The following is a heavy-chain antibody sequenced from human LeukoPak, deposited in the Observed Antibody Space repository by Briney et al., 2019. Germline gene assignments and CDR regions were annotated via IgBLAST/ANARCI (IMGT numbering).Heavy chain of an antibody. D-gene: IGHD6-19*01. CDR3: VRDPSNTSGWYTYFDY. J-gene: IGHJ4*02. CDR2: IIPILGIA. CDR1: GGTFSSYA. Sequence: EASVKVSCKASGGTFSSYAISWVRQAPGQGLEWMGRIIPILGIANYAQKFQGRVTITADKSTSTAYMELSSLRSEDTAVYYCVRDPSNTSGWYTYFDYWGQGTLVTASS. V-gene: IGHV1-69*04.